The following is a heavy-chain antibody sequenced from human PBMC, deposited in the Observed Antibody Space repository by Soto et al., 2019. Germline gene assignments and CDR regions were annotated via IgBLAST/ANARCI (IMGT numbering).Heavy chain of an antibody. Sequence: GESLKISCKGSGYIFTNYCLGWVRQMTGKGQKWMEIIYPGDSDTRYSPSFKGQVTISAAKSISTPYLQWSSLKASDTSIYYCSRGVAAAGNHYYSCMHVWAQGTTVTVSS. J-gene: IGHJ6*01. D-gene: IGHD6-13*01. CDR3: SRGVAAAGNHYYSCMHV. CDR1: GYIFTNYC. V-gene: IGHV5-51*01. CDR2: IYPGDSDT.